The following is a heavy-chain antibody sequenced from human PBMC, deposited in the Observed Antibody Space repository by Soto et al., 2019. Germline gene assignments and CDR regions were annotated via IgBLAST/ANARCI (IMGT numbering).Heavy chain of an antibody. CDR2: IIPIFGTA. CDR1: GGTFSSYA. D-gene: IGHD4-17*01. CDR3: ARAGQKTTVETDPYYFDY. V-gene: IGHV1-69*13. Sequence: ASVKVSCKASGGTFSSYAIGWVRQAPGQGLEWMGGIIPIFGTANYAQKFQGRVTITADESTSTAYMELSSLRSEDTAVYYCARAGQKTTVETDPYYFDYWGQGTLVTVSS. J-gene: IGHJ4*02.